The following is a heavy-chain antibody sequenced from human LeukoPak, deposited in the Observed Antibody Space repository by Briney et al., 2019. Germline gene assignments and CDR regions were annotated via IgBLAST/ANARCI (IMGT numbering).Heavy chain of an antibody. CDR3: AKGAYSSGWYSGDYFDY. CDR2: ISDSGGST. CDR1: GFTFSSYA. V-gene: IGHV3-23*01. J-gene: IGHJ4*02. Sequence: PGGSLRLSCAASGFTFSSYAVSWVRQAPGKGLAWVSAISDSGGSTQYADSVKGRFTISRDNSKNTLYLQMNSLRAEDTAVYYCAKGAYSSGWYSGDYFDYWGQGTLVTVSS. D-gene: IGHD6-19*01.